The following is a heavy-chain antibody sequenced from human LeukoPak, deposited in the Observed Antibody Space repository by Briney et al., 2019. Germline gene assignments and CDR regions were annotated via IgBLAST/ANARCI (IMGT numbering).Heavy chain of an antibody. V-gene: IGHV3-30*18. D-gene: IGHD5-18*01. CDR1: GFTFSSYG. J-gene: IGHJ3*02. CDR3: AKAGTAMVLDAFDI. CDR2: ISYDGSNK. Sequence: GRSLRLSCAASGFTFSSYGMHWVRQAPGKGLEWVAVISYDGSNKYYADSVKGRFTISRDNSKNTLYLQMNSLRAEDTAVYYYAKAGTAMVLDAFDIWGQGTMVTVSS.